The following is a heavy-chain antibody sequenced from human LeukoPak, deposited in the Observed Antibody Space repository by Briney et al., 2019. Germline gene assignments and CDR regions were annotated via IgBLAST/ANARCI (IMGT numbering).Heavy chain of an antibody. Sequence: GGSLRLSCAASGFTFSSYWMSWVRQAPGKGLEWVANIKQDGSEKYYVDSVKGRFTISRDNAKNSLYLQMNSLRAEDTAVYYCARDPYYYGSGSFAAFDIWGQGTMVTVSS. CDR3: ARDPYYYGSGSFAAFDI. CDR2: IKQDGSEK. CDR1: GFTFSSYW. J-gene: IGHJ3*02. D-gene: IGHD3-10*01. V-gene: IGHV3-7*01.